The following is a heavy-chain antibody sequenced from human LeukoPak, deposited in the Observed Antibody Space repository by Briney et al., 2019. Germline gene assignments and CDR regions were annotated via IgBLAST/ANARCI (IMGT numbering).Heavy chain of an antibody. J-gene: IGHJ4*02. V-gene: IGHV4-59*08. CDR2: ISDIGSI. Sequence: SETLSLTCTVSGGSISSYYWSWIRQPPGKGLEWIAYISDIGSINYNPSLKSRVTISLDASKNQFSLKLSSVTAADTAVYYCAGHHPRNTVDFWGQGTLVTVSS. CDR1: GGSISSYY. CDR3: AGHHPRNTVDF. D-gene: IGHD2-8*02.